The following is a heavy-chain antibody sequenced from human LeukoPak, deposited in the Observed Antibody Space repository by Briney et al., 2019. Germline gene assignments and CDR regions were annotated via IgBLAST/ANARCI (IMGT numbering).Heavy chain of an antibody. V-gene: IGHV3-74*01. Sequence: PGGSLRLSCAASGFTFSSYWMHWVRQAPGKGLVWVSRINSDGSSTSYADSVKGRFTISRDNAKNTLYLQMNSLRAEDTAVYYCARAMAGTPSYYYCGMDVWGQGTTVTVSS. D-gene: IGHD6-19*01. CDR2: INSDGSST. CDR3: ARAMAGTPSYYYCGMDV. CDR1: GFTFSSYW. J-gene: IGHJ6*02.